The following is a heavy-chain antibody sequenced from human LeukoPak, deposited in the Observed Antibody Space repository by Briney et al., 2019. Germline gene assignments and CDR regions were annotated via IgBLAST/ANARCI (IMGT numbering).Heavy chain of an antibody. V-gene: IGHV1-2*02. CDR3: ARSPVGAFYYFDF. Sequence: ASVKVSCKASGYTFTGYYMHWVRQAPGQGLEWMGWISDYNGNTNYAQKFQGRVTMTRDTSTSTAYMELSSLRSEDTAVYYCARSPVGAFYYFDFWGQGTLVTVSS. CDR2: ISDYNGNT. CDR1: GYTFTGYY. D-gene: IGHD1-26*01. J-gene: IGHJ4*02.